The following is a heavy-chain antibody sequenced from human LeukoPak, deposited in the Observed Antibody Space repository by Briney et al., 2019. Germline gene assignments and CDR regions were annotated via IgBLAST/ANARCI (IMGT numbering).Heavy chain of an antibody. Sequence: GRSLRLSCAASGFTFDDYAMHWVRQAPGKGLEWVSGISWNSGSIGYADSVKGRFTISRDNAKNSLYLQMNSLRAEDTALYYCEKNINWVWVFVFDFWGKGTMVTVSS. CDR2: ISWNSGSI. D-gene: IGHD3-3*01. V-gene: IGHV3-9*01. J-gene: IGHJ3*01. CDR1: GFTFDDYA. CDR3: EKNINWVWVFVFDF.